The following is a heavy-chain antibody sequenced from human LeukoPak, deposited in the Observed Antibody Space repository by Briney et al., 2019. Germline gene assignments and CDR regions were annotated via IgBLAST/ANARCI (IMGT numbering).Heavy chain of an antibody. D-gene: IGHD3-22*01. V-gene: IGHV4-30-4*08. Sequence: SETLSLTCTVSGGSISSGDYYWSWIRQPPGKGLEWIGYIYYSGSTYYNPSHKSRVTISVDTSKNQFSLKLSSVTAADTAVYFCASPRGDDSGGYYTWYFHHWGQGILVTVSS. J-gene: IGHJ1*01. CDR3: ASPRGDDSGGYYTWYFHH. CDR1: GGSISSGDYY. CDR2: IYYSGST.